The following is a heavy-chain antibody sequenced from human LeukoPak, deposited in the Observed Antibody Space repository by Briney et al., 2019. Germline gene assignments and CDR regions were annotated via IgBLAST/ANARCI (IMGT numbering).Heavy chain of an antibody. CDR1: GFTFSSYG. V-gene: IGHV3-30*02. CDR3: AKEGSNLSMDV. CDR2: IRYDGSNK. Sequence: GGSLRLSCAASGFTFSSYGMYWVRQAPGKGLEWVAFIRYDGSNKNYADSVKGRFTISGDISMNTLYLQMSSLRPEDTAVYYCAKEGSNLSMDVWGKGTTVTVSS. J-gene: IGHJ6*03.